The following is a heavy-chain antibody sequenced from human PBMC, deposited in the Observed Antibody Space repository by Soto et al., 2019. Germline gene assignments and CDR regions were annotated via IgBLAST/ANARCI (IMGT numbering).Heavy chain of an antibody. J-gene: IGHJ6*02. Sequence: QVQLVESGGGVVQPGRSLRLSCAASGFTFKSYAMHWVRQAPGKGLEWVAVISPEGTLKSYGDSVKGRFTISRDNSKSTLYLQVTSLKSEDTAMYYCAKNIWVGRDNDYYSGLDVWGQGTTVTVSS. CDR2: ISPEGTLK. CDR1: GFTFKSYA. V-gene: IGHV3-30*18. CDR3: AKNIWVGRDNDYYSGLDV. D-gene: IGHD3-16*01.